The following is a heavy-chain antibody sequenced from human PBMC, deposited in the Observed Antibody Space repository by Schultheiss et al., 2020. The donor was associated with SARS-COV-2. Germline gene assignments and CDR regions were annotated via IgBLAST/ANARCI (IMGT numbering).Heavy chain of an antibody. J-gene: IGHJ4*02. CDR2: ISSSGSTI. Sequence: GESLKISCAASGFTFSSYEMNWVRQAPGKGLEWVSYISSSGSTIYYADSVKGRFTISRDNAKNSLYLQMNSLRAEDTAVYYCARSYYYDSSGYYSLFDYWGQGTLVTVSS. V-gene: IGHV3-48*03. CDR1: GFTFSSYE. D-gene: IGHD3-22*01. CDR3: ARSYYYDSSGYYSLFDY.